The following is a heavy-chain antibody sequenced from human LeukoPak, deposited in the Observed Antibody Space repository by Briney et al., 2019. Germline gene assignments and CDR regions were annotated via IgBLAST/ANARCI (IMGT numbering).Heavy chain of an antibody. CDR3: ARGPYDFWSGYYFPLHYYYYMDV. V-gene: IGHV1-8*01. D-gene: IGHD3-3*01. J-gene: IGHJ6*03. CDR2: MNPNSGNT. Sequence: ASVKVSCKASGYTFTSYDINWVRQATGQGLEWMGWMNPNSGNTGYAQKFQGRVTMTRNTSISTAYMELSSLRSEDTAVYYCARGPYDFWSGYYFPLHYYYYMDVRGKGTTVTVSS. CDR1: GYTFTSYD.